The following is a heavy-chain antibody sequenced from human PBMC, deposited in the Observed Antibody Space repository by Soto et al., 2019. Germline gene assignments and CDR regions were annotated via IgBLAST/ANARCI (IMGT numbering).Heavy chain of an antibody. CDR2: IRNKADNYAT. Sequence: PGGSLRLSCAASGFTFSGSAMHWVRQASGKGLGWVGRIRNKADNYATAYAASVKGRFTISRDDSKNTAFLQMNSLRAEDTAVYYCMNDFWSGSPYCWGQGTLVTVSS. J-gene: IGHJ4*02. CDR1: GFTFSGSA. D-gene: IGHD3-3*01. CDR3: MNDFWSGSPYC. V-gene: IGHV3-73*01.